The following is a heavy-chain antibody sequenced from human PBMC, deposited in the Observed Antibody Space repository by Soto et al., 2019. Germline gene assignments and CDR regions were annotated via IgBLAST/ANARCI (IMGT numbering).Heavy chain of an antibody. J-gene: IGHJ4*02. CDR3: ARGWGYDSTDYYYAY. CDR1: GGTFSRHA. V-gene: IGHV1-69*01. D-gene: IGHD3-22*01. Sequence: QVQLVQSGAEVRKPGSSVNVYCKASGGTFSRHAISWVRQAPGQGLEWMGGIIAIFGTANHAQKFQDRVTITADESTSTVYMELRRLRSEDTAIYYCARGWGYDSTDYYYAYWGQGTLVIVSS. CDR2: IIAIFGTA.